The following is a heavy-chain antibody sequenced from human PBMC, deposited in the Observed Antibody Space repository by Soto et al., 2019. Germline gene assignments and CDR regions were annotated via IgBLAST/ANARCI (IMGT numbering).Heavy chain of an antibody. J-gene: IGHJ5*02. CDR1: GFSLSTSGVG. D-gene: IGHD2-2*01. V-gene: IGHV2-5*02. CDR2: IYWDDDK. CDR3: AHRRSEYCSSTSCHIRLEDNWFDP. Sequence: QITLKESGPTLVKPTQTLTLTCTFSGFSLSTSGVGVGWIRQPPGKALEWLALIYWDDDKRYSPSLKSRLTITKDTSKNQVVLTMTNMDPVDTATYYCAHRRSEYCSSTSCHIRLEDNWFDPWGQGTLVTVSS.